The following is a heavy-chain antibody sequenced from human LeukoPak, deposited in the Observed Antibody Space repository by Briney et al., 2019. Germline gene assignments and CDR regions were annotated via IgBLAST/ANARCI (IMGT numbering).Heavy chain of an antibody. Sequence: ASVKVSCKASGYTFTGYYMHWVRQAPGQGLEWMGRINPNSGGTNYAQKFQGRVTMTRDTSISTAYMELSRLWSDDTAVYYCARDLGAKAGWWFDPWGQGTLVTVSS. J-gene: IGHJ5*02. V-gene: IGHV1-2*06. CDR1: GYTFTGYY. D-gene: IGHD1-26*01. CDR2: INPNSGGT. CDR3: ARDLGAKAGWWFDP.